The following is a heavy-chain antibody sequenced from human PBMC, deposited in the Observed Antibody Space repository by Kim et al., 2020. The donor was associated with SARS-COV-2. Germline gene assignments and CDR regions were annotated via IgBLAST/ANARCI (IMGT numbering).Heavy chain of an antibody. D-gene: IGHD3-22*01. CDR1: GYTFTGYY. CDR3: AREIEHYYDSSGYYLGYLY. V-gene: IGHV1-2*02. J-gene: IGHJ4*02. CDR2: INPNSGGT. Sequence: ASVKVSCKASGYTFTGYYMHWVRQAPGQGLEWMGWINPNSGGTNYAQKFQGRVTMTRDTSISTAYMELSRLRSDDTAVYYCAREIEHYYDSSGYYLGYLYWGQGTLVTVSS.